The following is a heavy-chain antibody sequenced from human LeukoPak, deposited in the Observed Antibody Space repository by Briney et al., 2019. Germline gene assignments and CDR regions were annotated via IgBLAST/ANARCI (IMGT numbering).Heavy chain of an antibody. CDR1: GFTFRTSA. CDR2: ISDSGTST. D-gene: IGHD2-8*02. V-gene: IGHV3-23*01. CDR3: ATYRQVLLPFES. J-gene: IGHJ4*02. Sequence: GGSLRLSCAASGFTFRTSAMNWVRQAPGKGLEWVALISDSGTSTYYGESVTGRFSISRDNSNNRLFLQMNSLKVEDTASYFCATYRQVLLPFESWGQGTLVTVSS.